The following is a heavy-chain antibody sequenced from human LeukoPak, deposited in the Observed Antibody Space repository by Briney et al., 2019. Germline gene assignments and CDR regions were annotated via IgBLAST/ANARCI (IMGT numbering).Heavy chain of an antibody. Sequence: SETLSLTCTVSGGPISSSGHYWGWIRQPPGKGLEWIGSIYHSGSTVYNPSLKSRVAVSVDTSRNQFSLKLNSVTASDTAVYYCARNTTVTDWYFDLWGRGTLVTVSS. V-gene: IGHV4-39*01. CDR2: IYHSGST. CDR1: GGPISSSGHY. CDR3: ARNTTVTDWYFDL. D-gene: IGHD1-1*01. J-gene: IGHJ2*01.